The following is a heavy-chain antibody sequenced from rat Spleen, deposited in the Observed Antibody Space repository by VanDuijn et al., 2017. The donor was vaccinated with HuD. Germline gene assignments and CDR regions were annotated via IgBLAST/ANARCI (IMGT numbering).Heavy chain of an antibody. V-gene: IGHV5-25*01. CDR2: INTGGGDT. J-gene: IGHJ2*01. CDR1: GFTFSNFY. D-gene: IGHD1-12*02. CDR3: ARSLSYYFDGSYYYDY. Sequence: EVQLVESGGGLVQPGRSMKLSCAASGFTFSNFYMAWVRQAPTKGLEWVASINTGGGDTFYRDSVQGRFTISRDTAKSTLYLQMDSLRSEDTATYYCARSLSYYFDGSYYYDYWGQGVMVTVSS.